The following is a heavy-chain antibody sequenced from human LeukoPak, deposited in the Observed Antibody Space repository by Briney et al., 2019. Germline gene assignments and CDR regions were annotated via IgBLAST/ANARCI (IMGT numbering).Heavy chain of an antibody. V-gene: IGHV3-21*01. CDR3: ARGRNSSSWVFDY. D-gene: IGHD6-13*01. Sequence: GGSLRLSCAASGFTFSSYSMNWVRQASGKGLEWVSSISSSSSYIYYADSVKGRFTISRDNAKNSLYLQMNSLRAEDTAVYYCARGRNSSSWVFDYWGQGTLVTVSS. J-gene: IGHJ4*02. CDR2: ISSSSSYI. CDR1: GFTFSSYS.